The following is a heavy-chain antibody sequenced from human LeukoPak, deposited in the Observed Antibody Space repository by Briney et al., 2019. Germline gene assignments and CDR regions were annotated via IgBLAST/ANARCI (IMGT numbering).Heavy chain of an antibody. J-gene: IGHJ3*02. V-gene: IGHV3-33*01. D-gene: IGHD3-22*01. CDR3: ARDKGMMILDAFDI. CDR2: IWYDGSNK. CDR1: GFTFSSYG. Sequence: GRSLRLSCAASGFTFSSYGMHWVRQAPGKGLEWVAVIWYDGSNKYYADSVKGRFTISRDNSKNTLYLQMNSLRAEDTAVYYCARDKGMMILDAFDIWGQGTMATVSS.